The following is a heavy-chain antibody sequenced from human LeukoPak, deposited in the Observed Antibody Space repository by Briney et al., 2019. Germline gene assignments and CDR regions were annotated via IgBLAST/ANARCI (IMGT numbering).Heavy chain of an antibody. CDR2: ISYDGSNK. D-gene: IGHD5-18*01. CDR3: ARDLEAAALAVFYYGMDV. Sequence: GRSMSLSCAASGFTLSSFSMHWVRHAPGKGLEWEAVISYDGSNKYYADSVTGRFTISRYNSKNTLYLQINSLRAEDTAVYYCARDLEAAALAVFYYGMDVWGQGTTVTVSS. J-gene: IGHJ6*02. CDR1: GFTLSSFS. V-gene: IGHV3-30*04.